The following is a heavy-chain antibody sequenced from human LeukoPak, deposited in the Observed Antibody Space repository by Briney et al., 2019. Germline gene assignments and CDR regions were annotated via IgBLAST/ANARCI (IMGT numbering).Heavy chain of an antibody. CDR3: ARLSVGGSYPYYFDY. Sequence: GESLKISCKGSGYSFTYYWTGWVRQMPGKGLEWMGIIYPADSDTRYSPSFQGQVTISADKSINTAYLQWSSLKASDTAIYYCARLSVGGSYPYYFDYWGQGTLVTVSS. D-gene: IGHD1-26*01. CDR2: IYPADSDT. V-gene: IGHV5-51*01. J-gene: IGHJ4*02. CDR1: GYSFTYYW.